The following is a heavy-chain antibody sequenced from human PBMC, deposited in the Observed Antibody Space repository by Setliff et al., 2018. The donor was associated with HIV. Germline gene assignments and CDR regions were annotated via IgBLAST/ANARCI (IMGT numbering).Heavy chain of an antibody. Sequence: SETLSLTCTISGGSFGVYRWSWIRQSAGRGLEWIGRIDSSGTTDYKPSLKGRVAISVDTSGNQFSLRVTSVTAADTAVYFCARDRHSSGLGSYGPWGPGILVTVSS. CDR2: IDSSGTT. V-gene: IGHV4-4*07. CDR3: ARDRHSSGLGSYGP. CDR1: GGSFGVYR. D-gene: IGHD3-10*01. J-gene: IGHJ5*02.